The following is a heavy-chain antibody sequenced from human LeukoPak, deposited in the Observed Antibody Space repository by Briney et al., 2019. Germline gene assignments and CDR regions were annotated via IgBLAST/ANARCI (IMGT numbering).Heavy chain of an antibody. CDR1: GGSISSGSYY. CDR3: ARFFSRGIDY. V-gene: IGHV4-61*02. Sequence: YPSETLSLTCTVSGGSISSGSYYWSWIRQPAGKGLEWIGRIYTSGSTNYNPSLKSRVTISVDKSKNQFSLKLSSVTAADAAVYYCARFFSRGIDYWGQGTLVTVSS. D-gene: IGHD2/OR15-2a*01. J-gene: IGHJ4*02. CDR2: IYTSGST.